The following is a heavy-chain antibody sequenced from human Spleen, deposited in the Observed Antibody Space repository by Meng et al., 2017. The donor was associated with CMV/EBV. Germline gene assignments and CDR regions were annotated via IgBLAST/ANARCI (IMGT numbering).Heavy chain of an antibody. Sequence: GESLKISCAASGFPFSAFGMHWVRQAPGKGLEWVAFMRFGGRDEYYADSVKGRFIISRDNSKNSLYLQMNGLRTEDTAFYYCAKTYYSGSGNFDDAFAIWGRGTMVTVSS. J-gene: IGHJ3*02. CDR1: GFPFSAFG. D-gene: IGHD3-10*01. CDR3: AKTYYSGSGNFDDAFAI. CDR2: MRFGGRDE. V-gene: IGHV3-30*02.